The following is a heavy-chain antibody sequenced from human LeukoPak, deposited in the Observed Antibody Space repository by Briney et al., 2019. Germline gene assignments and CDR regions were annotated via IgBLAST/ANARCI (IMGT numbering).Heavy chain of an antibody. CDR2: ISFDGNNK. CDR3: AKDPPGD. Sequence: PGGSLRLSCAASGFTFSDYAMHWVRLAPGKGLEWVAVISFDGNNKYYAGSVKGRFTISRDNSKNTLYLQMNSLRAEDTAVYYCAKDPPGDWGQGTLVTVSS. CDR1: GFTFSDYA. V-gene: IGHV3-30*04. J-gene: IGHJ4*02. D-gene: IGHD1-14*01.